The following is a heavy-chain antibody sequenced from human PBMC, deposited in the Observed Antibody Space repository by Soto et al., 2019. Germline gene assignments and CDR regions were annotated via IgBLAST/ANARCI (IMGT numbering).Heavy chain of an antibody. V-gene: IGHV5-10-1*01. CDR3: ARQGCSGGSCYLTAFDL. CDR2: IDPSDSYT. Sequence: GESLKISCKGSGYSFTSYWISWVRQMPGKGLEWMGRIDPSDSYTNYSPSFQGHVTISADKAISTAYLQWSSLKASDTAMYYCARQGCSGGSCYLTAFDLWGQGTMVTVSS. J-gene: IGHJ3*01. CDR1: GYSFTSYW. D-gene: IGHD2-15*01.